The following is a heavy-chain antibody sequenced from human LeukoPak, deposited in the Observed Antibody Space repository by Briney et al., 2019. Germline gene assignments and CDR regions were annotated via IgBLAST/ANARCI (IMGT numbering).Heavy chain of an antibody. V-gene: IGHV3-64*01. CDR2: ISYTGDNT. CDR3: VRDKNEGPVWYSDL. Sequence: PGGSLRLSCAASGFPFSRLAMHWVRQAPGKGLEYVSGISYTGDNTHYANSVKGRFTISRDNSKNTLYLQMGSLRAEDMAVYYCVRDKNEGPVWYSDLWGRGTLVTVSS. J-gene: IGHJ2*01. CDR1: GFPFSRLA.